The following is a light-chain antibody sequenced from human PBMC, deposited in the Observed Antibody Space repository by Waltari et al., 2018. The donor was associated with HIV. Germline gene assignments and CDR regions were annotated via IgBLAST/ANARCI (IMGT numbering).Light chain of an antibody. CDR3: AVWDDSLSGQV. J-gene: IGLJ3*02. CDR2: RNT. Sequence: QSVVTQSPSSSGTPGQRVTISCSGSNSNIGRNSVYWYRHFSGTTPQLLFYRNTERPSGVPARFSGSKSGTSASLVISGLRSEDEADYYCAVWDDSLSGQVFGGGTKLTVL. V-gene: IGLV1-47*01. CDR1: NSNIGRNS.